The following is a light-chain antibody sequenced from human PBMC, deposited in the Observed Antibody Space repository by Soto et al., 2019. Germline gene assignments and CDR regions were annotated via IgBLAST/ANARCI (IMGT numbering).Light chain of an antibody. CDR3: QQYNNWPRGT. V-gene: IGKV3-15*01. J-gene: IGKJ2*01. CDR1: QSVSSN. Sequence: EIVMTQSPATLSVSPGERATLSCRASQSVSSNSAWYQQKPGQAPRLLIYGASTRATGIPARFSGSGSGTEFTLTISSLQSEDFAVYYCQQYNNWPRGTFGQGTKLEIK. CDR2: GAS.